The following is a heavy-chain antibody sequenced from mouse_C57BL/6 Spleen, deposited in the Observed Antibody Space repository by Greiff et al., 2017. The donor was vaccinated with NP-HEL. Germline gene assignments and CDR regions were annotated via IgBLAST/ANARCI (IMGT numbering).Heavy chain of an antibody. Sequence: QVQLKESGPGLVQPSQRLSITCTVSGFSLTGYDVHWVRQSPGKGLEWLGVIWSGGSTDYNAPFLSRLGISKDTFKSQFFFKMNRLQADDTAIYYCARNYYGRSPSWFAYWGQGTLVTVSA. CDR1: GFSLTGYD. V-gene: IGHV2-2*01. CDR2: IWSGGST. J-gene: IGHJ3*01. CDR3: ARNYYGRSPSWFAY. D-gene: IGHD1-1*01.